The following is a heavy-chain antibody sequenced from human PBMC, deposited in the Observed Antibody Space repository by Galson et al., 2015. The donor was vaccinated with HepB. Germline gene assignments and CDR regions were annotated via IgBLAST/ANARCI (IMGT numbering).Heavy chain of an antibody. Sequence: ETLSLTCAVSGASVTSSHWWSWVRQSPGKGLEWIGEIYHSGDTYYNPSLESRVTISIDKSKNQFSLRLNSVTAADTAVYYCAREVILAKVPLFDYWGQGTLVTVSS. D-gene: IGHD3/OR15-3a*01. CDR3: AREVILAKVPLFDY. V-gene: IGHV4-4*02. CDR1: GASVTSSHW. CDR2: IYHSGDT. J-gene: IGHJ4*02.